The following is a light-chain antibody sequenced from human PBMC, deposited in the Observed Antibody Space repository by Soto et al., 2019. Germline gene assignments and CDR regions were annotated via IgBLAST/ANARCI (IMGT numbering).Light chain of an antibody. J-gene: IGLJ3*02. CDR1: SSDVGGYNY. Sequence: QSALTQPASVSGSPGQSITISCTGTSSDVGGYNYVSWYQQHPGKAPNLMIYDVSNQPSVVSNRSSGYNAGNTASLTISGLNAEDEADYYCSSYTSSSTWVFGGGTKVTVL. CDR3: SSYTSSSTWV. V-gene: IGLV2-14*01. CDR2: DVS.